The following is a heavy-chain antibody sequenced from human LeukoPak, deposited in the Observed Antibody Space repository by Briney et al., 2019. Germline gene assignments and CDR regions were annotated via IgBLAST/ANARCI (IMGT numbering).Heavy chain of an antibody. D-gene: IGHD3-16*02. J-gene: IGHJ4*02. CDR1: GFTFSSYA. Sequence: GGSLRLSCAASGFTFSSYAMSWVRQAPGKGLEWVSAISGSGGSTYYADSVKGRFTISRDNSKNTLYLQMNSLRAEGTAVYYCAKALTFGGVIVIPFDYWGQGTLVTVSS. V-gene: IGHV3-23*01. CDR3: AKALTFGGVIVIPFDY. CDR2: ISGSGGST.